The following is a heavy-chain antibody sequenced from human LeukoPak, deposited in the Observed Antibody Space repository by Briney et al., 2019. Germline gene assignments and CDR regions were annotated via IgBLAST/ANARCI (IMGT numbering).Heavy chain of an antibody. Sequence: GGSLRLSCAPSGFTFSSYSMNWVRQAPGKGLEWVSSISSISSYIYYADSVKGRFTISRDNAKNSLYLQMNSLRAEDTAVYYCARYYYDSSGYYYPFDYWGQGTLVTVSS. CDR1: GFTFSSYS. V-gene: IGHV3-21*01. CDR3: ARYYYDSSGYYYPFDY. J-gene: IGHJ4*02. D-gene: IGHD3-22*01. CDR2: ISSISSYI.